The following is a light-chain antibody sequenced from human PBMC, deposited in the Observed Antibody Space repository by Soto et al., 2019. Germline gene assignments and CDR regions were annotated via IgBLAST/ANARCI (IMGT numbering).Light chain of an antibody. Sequence: DIQMTQSPSTLSGSVGARVTITCRASQSITIYLNWYQQKPGEAPNLLIFGASTLQSGVPSRFSGSGSGTDFTLTISSLQPEDFATYYCQQSYSTLWTFGQGTKVDIK. J-gene: IGKJ1*01. CDR1: QSITIY. CDR2: GAS. CDR3: QQSYSTLWT. V-gene: IGKV1-39*01.